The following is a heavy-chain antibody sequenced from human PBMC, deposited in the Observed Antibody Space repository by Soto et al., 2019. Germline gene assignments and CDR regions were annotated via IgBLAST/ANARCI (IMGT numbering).Heavy chain of an antibody. J-gene: IGHJ4*02. CDR3: VNGAMVSNFDY. Sequence: SVKVSCKASGGTFSSYAISWVRQAPGQGLEWMGGITPIFGTANYAQKFQGRVTITADESTSTAYMELSSLRSEDTAVYYCVNGAMVSNFDYWGQGTLVTVSS. CDR2: ITPIFGTA. CDR1: GGTFSSYA. D-gene: IGHD5-18*01. V-gene: IGHV1-69*13.